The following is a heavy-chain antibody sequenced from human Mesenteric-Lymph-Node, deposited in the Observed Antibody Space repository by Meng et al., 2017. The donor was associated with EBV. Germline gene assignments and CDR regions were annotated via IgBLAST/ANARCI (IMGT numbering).Heavy chain of an antibody. Sequence: QPWGGALLKPSGPLSLTCAVDGGSFSGSFRSWIRQPPGKGLEWIGEINPSGGTNYSPSLKSRVTISLDTSKNQFSLKLSSVTAADTAVYYCARSTRGYSSSWFDYWSQGTLVTVSS. CDR2: INPSGGT. CDR3: ARSTRGYSSSWFDY. CDR1: GGSFSGSF. V-gene: IGHV4-34*02. J-gene: IGHJ4*02. D-gene: IGHD6-13*01.